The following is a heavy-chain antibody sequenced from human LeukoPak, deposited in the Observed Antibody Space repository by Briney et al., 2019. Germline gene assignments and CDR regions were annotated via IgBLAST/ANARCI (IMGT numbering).Heavy chain of an antibody. Sequence: SETLSLTCTVSGGSISSYYWSWIRQPPGKGLEWIGYIYYSGSTYYNPSLKSRVTISVDTSKNQFSLKLSSVTAADTAVYYCARGDVLLWFGELSRYYMDVWGKGTTVTVSS. CDR1: GGSISSYY. D-gene: IGHD3-10*01. CDR3: ARGDVLLWFGELSRYYMDV. J-gene: IGHJ6*03. CDR2: IYYSGST. V-gene: IGHV4-59*08.